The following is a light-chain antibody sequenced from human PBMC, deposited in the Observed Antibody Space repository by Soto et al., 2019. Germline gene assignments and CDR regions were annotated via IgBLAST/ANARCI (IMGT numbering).Light chain of an antibody. J-gene: IGKJ2*01. CDR2: GAS. V-gene: IGKV3-15*01. CDR3: QQYNNWPYT. Sequence: EKVMTQSPATLSTSPGERASLSCSASQSVSSNLAWYQQKPGQAPRLLIYGASTRATGVPARFSGSGSGTEFTLTISSLQSEDFAVYYCQQYNNWPYTFGQGTKLEIK. CDR1: QSVSSN.